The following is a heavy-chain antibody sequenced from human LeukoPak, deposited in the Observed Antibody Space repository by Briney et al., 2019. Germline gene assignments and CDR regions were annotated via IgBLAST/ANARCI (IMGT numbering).Heavy chain of an antibody. CDR3: ARDREWGLGYYFDY. Sequence: ASVKVSCKASGGTFSSYAISWVRQAPGQGLEWMGWISAYNGNTNYAQKLQGRVTMTTDTSTSTAYMELRSLRSDDTAVYYCARDREWGLGYYFDYWGQGTLVTVSS. J-gene: IGHJ4*02. V-gene: IGHV1-18*01. D-gene: IGHD1-26*01. CDR2: ISAYNGNT. CDR1: GGTFSSYA.